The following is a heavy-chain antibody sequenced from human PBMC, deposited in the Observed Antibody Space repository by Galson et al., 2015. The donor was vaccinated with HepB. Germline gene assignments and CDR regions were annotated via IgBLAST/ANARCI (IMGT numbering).Heavy chain of an antibody. J-gene: IGHJ4*02. V-gene: IGHV3-33*08. CDR1: GFTFSSYG. CDR2: IWYDGSNK. Sequence: SLRLSCAASGFTFSSYGMHWVRQAPGKGLEWVAVIWYDGSNKYYADSVKGRFTISRDNSKNTLYLQMNSLRAEDTAVYYCARAVADLHFDYWGQGTLVTVSS. D-gene: IGHD6-19*01. CDR3: ARAVADLHFDY.